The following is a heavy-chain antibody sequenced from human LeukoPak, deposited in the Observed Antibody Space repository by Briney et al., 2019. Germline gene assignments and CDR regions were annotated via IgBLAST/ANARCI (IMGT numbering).Heavy chain of an antibody. J-gene: IGHJ4*02. Sequence: GGSLRLSCAVSGITLSNYGMSWVRQAPGKGLEWVAGLSGSAGGTNYADPVKGRFTISRDKAKNTLYLQMSSLRAEETAVYFCARRGFVIRSLLLVGFHKEAYYFDYWGQGALVTVSS. V-gene: IGHV3-23*01. CDR1: GITLSNYG. D-gene: IGHD2-21*01. CDR3: ARRGFVIRSLLLVGFHKEAYYFDY. CDR2: LSGSAGGT.